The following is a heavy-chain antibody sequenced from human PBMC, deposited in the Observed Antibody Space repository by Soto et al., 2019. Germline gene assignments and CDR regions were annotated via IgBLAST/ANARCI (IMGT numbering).Heavy chain of an antibody. CDR1: GFTFDTYW. Sequence: LRLSCAASGFTFDTYWMNWVRQAPGKGPEWLSGINSDGTISSYADSVKGRLTISRDNARNTLSLQMNSLRADDTAVYYCARLSGDHSAFFSYGMDAWGQGTTVTVSS. D-gene: IGHD2-21*01. CDR2: INSDGTIS. CDR3: ARLSGDHSAFFSYGMDA. V-gene: IGHV3-74*01. J-gene: IGHJ6*02.